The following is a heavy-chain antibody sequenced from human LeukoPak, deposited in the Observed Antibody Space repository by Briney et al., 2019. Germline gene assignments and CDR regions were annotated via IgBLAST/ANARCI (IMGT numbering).Heavy chain of an antibody. J-gene: IGHJ4*02. D-gene: IGHD2-8*02. V-gene: IGHV3-43*02. Sequence: GGSLRLSCAASGFTFDGYAMHWVRQAPGEGLEWVALIGGNARRTYYADSVKGRFTISRDNSENSLYLQMNSLRTEDTALYYCAKDTGTGWNFDSWGQGNLVIVTS. CDR2: IGGNARRT. CDR1: GFTFDGYA. CDR3: AKDTGTGWNFDS.